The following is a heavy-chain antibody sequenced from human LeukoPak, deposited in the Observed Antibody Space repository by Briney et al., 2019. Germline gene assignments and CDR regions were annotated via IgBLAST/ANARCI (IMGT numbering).Heavy chain of an antibody. V-gene: IGHV4-61*08. Sequence: PSETLSLTCTVSRGSVSSGDYYWTWIRQPPGKGLEWIGYISYSGSTNYNPSLKSRVTISIDTSKNQISLKLSSVTAADTAVYYWARAPGPFDYGAQETLFTVSS. CDR3: ARAPGPFDY. CDR1: RGSVSSGDYY. J-gene: IGHJ4*02. CDR2: ISYSGST.